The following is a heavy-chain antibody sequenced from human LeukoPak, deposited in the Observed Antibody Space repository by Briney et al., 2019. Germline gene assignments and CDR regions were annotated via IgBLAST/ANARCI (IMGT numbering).Heavy chain of an antibody. CDR3: ARPDGTAHFIPY. J-gene: IGHJ4*02. D-gene: IGHD2-21*02. CDR2: INHSGSS. CDR1: GGSFSGYY. V-gene: IGHV4-34*01. Sequence: PSETLSLTCAVYGGSFSGYYWSWIRQPPGKGLEWIGEINHSGSSNYNPSLKSRVAISVDTSKSQFSLKLSSMTAADMAVYYCARPDGTAHFIPYWGQGTLATVSS.